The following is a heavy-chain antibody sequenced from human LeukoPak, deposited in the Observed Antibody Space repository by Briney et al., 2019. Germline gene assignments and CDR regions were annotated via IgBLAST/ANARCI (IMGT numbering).Heavy chain of an antibody. CDR1: GYSISSGYY. Sequence: RPSETLSLTCTVSGYSISSGYYWGWIRQPPGKGLEWIGSIYHSGSTYYNPSLKSRVTISVDTSKNQFSLKLSSVTAADTAVYYCASRRVRGFRFDPWGQGTLVTVSS. D-gene: IGHD3-10*01. V-gene: IGHV4-38-2*02. CDR2: IYHSGST. CDR3: ASRRVRGFRFDP. J-gene: IGHJ5*02.